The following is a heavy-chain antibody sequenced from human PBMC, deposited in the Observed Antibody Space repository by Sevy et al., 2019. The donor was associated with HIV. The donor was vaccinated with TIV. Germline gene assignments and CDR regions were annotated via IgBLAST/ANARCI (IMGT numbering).Heavy chain of an antibody. CDR2: FDSDDGET. J-gene: IGHJ4*02. Sequence: ASVKVSCKVSGYTVTELSMHWVRQAPGKGLEGMGGFDSDDGETIYAQKFQGRVTMNEDTSTDTAYMELSSRRSEDTAVYYCARDLEIYFDCWGQGTMVTVSS. CDR3: ARDLEIYFDC. V-gene: IGHV1-24*01. D-gene: IGHD1-1*01. CDR1: GYTVTELS.